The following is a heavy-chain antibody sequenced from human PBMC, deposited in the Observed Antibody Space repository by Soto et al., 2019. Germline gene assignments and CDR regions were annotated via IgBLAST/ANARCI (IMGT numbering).Heavy chain of an antibody. CDR3: GRDASTDRYCGGGIGWLGCDP. Sequence: GGSLRLSCAASGFTVSSNYMSWVRQAPGKGLEWVSVIYSGGSTYYADSVKGRFTISSDNSKNTLYLQMNNLRAEDTAAYYCGRDASTDRYCGGGIGWLGCDPWGQGTLVTVSS. J-gene: IGHJ5*02. CDR1: GFTVSSNY. D-gene: IGHD2-15*01. CDR2: IYSGGST. V-gene: IGHV3-53*01.